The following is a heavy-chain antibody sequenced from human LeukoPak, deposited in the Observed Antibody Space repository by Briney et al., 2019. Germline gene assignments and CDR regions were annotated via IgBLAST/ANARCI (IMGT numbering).Heavy chain of an antibody. J-gene: IGHJ5*02. CDR2: IYPDDSDT. Sequence: GESLQISCEGSGYTFTTYWIAWVRQMPGKGLVWMGIIYPDDSDTRYSPSFQGQVTISVDKSISTAYLQWTSLKASDTAMYYCARSEYYDILTGSVWFDPWGQGTLVTVSS. D-gene: IGHD3-9*01. V-gene: IGHV5-51*01. CDR1: GYTFTTYW. CDR3: ARSEYYDILTGSVWFDP.